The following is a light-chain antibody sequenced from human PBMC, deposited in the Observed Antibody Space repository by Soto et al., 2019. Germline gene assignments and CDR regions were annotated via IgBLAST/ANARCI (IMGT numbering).Light chain of an antibody. CDR2: WAY. Sequence: DIVMTQSPDSLTVSLGERATINCKSSQSVLYSSDNKNQLAWYQQKPGQPPKLLIYWAYTRESGVPDRSSGSGSGTDFTLTISSLQAEDVAVYYCQQYYSVPVTFGGGTKVEIK. CDR1: QSVLYSSDNKNQ. V-gene: IGKV4-1*01. CDR3: QQYYSVPVT. J-gene: IGKJ4*01.